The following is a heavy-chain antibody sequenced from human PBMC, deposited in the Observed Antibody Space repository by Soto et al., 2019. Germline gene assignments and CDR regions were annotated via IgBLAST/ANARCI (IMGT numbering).Heavy chain of an antibody. D-gene: IGHD3-9*01. CDR2: IYYSGST. Sequence: SETLSLTCTVSGGSISSSSYYWGWIRQPPGKGLEWIGSIYYSGSTYYNPSLKSRVTISVDTSKNQFSLKLSSVTAADTAVYYCARQGGFDWLDIGTYFDYWGQGTLVTVSS. CDR3: ARQGGFDWLDIGTYFDY. CDR1: GGSISSSSYY. J-gene: IGHJ4*02. V-gene: IGHV4-39*01.